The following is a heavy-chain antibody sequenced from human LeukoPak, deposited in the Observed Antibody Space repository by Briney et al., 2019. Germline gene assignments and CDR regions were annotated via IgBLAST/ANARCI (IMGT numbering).Heavy chain of an antibody. CDR3: ATGGIAAAGNYFDY. J-gene: IGHJ4*02. CDR2: FDPEDGET. CDR1: GNAVTELC. Sequence: ASRKGSCKVSGNAVTELCMHWVRQAPGKGLEWMGGFDPEDGETIYAQKFQGRVTMTEDTSTDTAYMELSSLRSEDTAVYYCATGGIAAAGNYFDYWGQGTLVTVSS. D-gene: IGHD6-13*01. V-gene: IGHV1-24*01.